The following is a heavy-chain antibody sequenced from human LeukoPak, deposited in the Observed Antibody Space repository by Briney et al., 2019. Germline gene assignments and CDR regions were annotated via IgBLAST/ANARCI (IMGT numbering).Heavy chain of an antibody. J-gene: IGHJ3*01. D-gene: IGHD6-13*01. Sequence: ASVTVSCKASGFTFTSYYMNWVRQAPGQGLEWMGIINPSGGSTSYAQKFQGRLTVTRDMSTSIVYMELGSLRSEDTAKYYCARHPDSSPALLDLWGQGTMVTVSS. CDR2: INPSGGST. CDR3: ARHPDSSPALLDL. V-gene: IGHV1-46*01. CDR1: GFTFTSYY.